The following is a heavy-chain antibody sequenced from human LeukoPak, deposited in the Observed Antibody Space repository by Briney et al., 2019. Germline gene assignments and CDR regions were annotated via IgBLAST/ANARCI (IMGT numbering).Heavy chain of an antibody. CDR1: GFTFGSYE. CDR2: ISSSGSTI. Sequence: PGGSLRLSCAASGFTFGSYEVNWVRQAPGKGLEWVSYISSSGSTIYYADSVKGRLTISRDNAKNSLYLQMNSLRAEDTAVYYCAREVHYYDSSGYFSNWFDPWGQGTLVTVSS. V-gene: IGHV3-48*03. J-gene: IGHJ5*02. CDR3: AREVHYYDSSGYFSNWFDP. D-gene: IGHD3-22*01.